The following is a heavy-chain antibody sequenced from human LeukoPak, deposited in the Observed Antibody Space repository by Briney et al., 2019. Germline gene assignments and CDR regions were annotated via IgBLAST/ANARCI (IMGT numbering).Heavy chain of an antibody. Sequence: ASVKVSCKASGYTFTSYGISWVRQAPGQGLEWMGWISAYNGNTNYAQKLQGRVTMTTDTSTSTAYMELRSLRSEDTAVYYCARESGVTGYYTADYWGQGTLVTVSS. CDR3: ARESGVTGYYTADY. D-gene: IGHD3/OR15-3a*01. V-gene: IGHV1-18*01. CDR1: GYTFTSYG. CDR2: ISAYNGNT. J-gene: IGHJ4*02.